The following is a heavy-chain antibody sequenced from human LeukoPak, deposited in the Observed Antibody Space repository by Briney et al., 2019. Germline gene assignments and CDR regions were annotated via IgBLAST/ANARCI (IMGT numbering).Heavy chain of an antibody. J-gene: IGHJ4*02. Sequence: GGSLRLSCAASGFTFSSYSMNWVRQAPGKGLEWVSSISSRSSYIYYADSVKGRFTISRDNAKNSLYLQMNSLRAEDTAVYYCARAHYDILTGPHYFDYWGQGTLVTVSS. D-gene: IGHD3-9*01. V-gene: IGHV3-21*01. CDR2: ISSRSSYI. CDR3: ARAHYDILTGPHYFDY. CDR1: GFTFSSYS.